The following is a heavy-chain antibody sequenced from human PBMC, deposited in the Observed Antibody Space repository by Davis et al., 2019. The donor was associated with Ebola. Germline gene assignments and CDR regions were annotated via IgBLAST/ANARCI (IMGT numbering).Heavy chain of an antibody. CDR2: INPNTGGA. Sequence: AASVKVSCKASGYIFIHYYLHWVRQAPGRGLQWMGRINPNTGGADYAQDFQGWVTMTRDTSTSTAYMQLNRLRSDDSAMYYCARDGDLGYCSSTSCHGWFDPWGQGTLVTVSS. D-gene: IGHD2-2*01. V-gene: IGHV1-2*04. J-gene: IGHJ5*02. CDR3: ARDGDLGYCSSTSCHGWFDP. CDR1: GYIFIHYY.